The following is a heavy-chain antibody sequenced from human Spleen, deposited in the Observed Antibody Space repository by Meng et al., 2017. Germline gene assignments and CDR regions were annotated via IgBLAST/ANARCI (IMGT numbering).Heavy chain of an antibody. CDR3: ARSIAVAGP. Sequence: EVQLVESGGGLVQLGGSLRLSCAASGYTVSDDYMDWVRQAPGKGLEWVGRIRNKANGNTIEYAASVKGRFTVSRDDSKNSVYLQMNSLKTEDTAVYFCARSIAVAGPWGQGALVTVSS. CDR1: GYTVSDDY. V-gene: IGHV3-72*01. J-gene: IGHJ5*02. CDR2: IRNKANGNTI. D-gene: IGHD6-19*01.